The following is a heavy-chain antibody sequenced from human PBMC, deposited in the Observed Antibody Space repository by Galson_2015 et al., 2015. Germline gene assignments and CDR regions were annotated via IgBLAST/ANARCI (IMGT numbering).Heavy chain of an antibody. CDR1: GFTFSSYA. CDR2: ISYDGSNK. Sequence: SLRLSCAASGFTFSSYAMHWVRQAPGKGLEWVAVISYDGSNKYYADSVKGRFTISRDNSKNTLYLQMNSLRAEDTAVYYCARGNAYGGNSARRTERPFAGDAFDSWGQGTMVTVSS. CDR3: ARGNAYGGNSARRTERPFAGDAFDS. V-gene: IGHV3-30-3*01. J-gene: IGHJ3*02. D-gene: IGHD4-23*01.